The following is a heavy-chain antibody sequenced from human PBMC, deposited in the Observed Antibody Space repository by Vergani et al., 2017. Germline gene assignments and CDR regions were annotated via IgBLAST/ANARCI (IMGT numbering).Heavy chain of an antibody. CDR3: ATRFSDFAGFDI. D-gene: IGHD5/OR15-5a*01. CDR2: INHSGST. Sequence: QVQLQQWGAGLLKPSETLSLTCAVYGGSFSGYYWSWIRQPPGKGLEWIGEINHSGSTNYNPSLRSRVTISVDRSKNQFSLNLSSVTAADTAVYYCATRFSDFAGFDIWGHGTMVTVSS. J-gene: IGHJ3*02. V-gene: IGHV4-34*01. CDR1: GGSFSGYY.